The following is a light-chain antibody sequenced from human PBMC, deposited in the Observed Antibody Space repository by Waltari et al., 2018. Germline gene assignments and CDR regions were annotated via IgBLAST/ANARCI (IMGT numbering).Light chain of an antibody. CDR3: QNHERLPAT. CDR2: EAS. J-gene: IGKJ1*01. V-gene: IGKV3-20*01. Sequence: EIVLTQSPGTLSLSPGERATLSCRASQNIGRYLVWYQQKPGQAPRLLIHEASRRATGIPDRFSGSGSGTDFSLTISRLEPEDFAVYYCQNHERLPATFGQGTKVEIK. CDR1: QNIGRY.